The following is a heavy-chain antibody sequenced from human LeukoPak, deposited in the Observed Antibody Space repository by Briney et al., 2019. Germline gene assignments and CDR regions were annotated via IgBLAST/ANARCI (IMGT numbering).Heavy chain of an antibody. D-gene: IGHD3-22*01. CDR1: GGSISSSSYY. CDR3: AREGPVFYYDSSGTDY. J-gene: IGHJ4*02. CDR2: IYHSGST. V-gene: IGHV4-39*07. Sequence: SETLSLTCTVSGGSISSSSYYWGWIRQPPGKGLEWIGSIYHSGSTYYNPSLKSRVTISVDTSKNQFSLKLSSVTAADTAVYYCAREGPVFYYDSSGTDYWGQGTLVTVSS.